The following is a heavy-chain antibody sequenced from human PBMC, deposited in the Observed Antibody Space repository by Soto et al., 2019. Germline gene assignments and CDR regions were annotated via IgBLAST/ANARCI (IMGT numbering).Heavy chain of an antibody. CDR1: GYSFSSYW. D-gene: IGHD5-12*01. CDR2: ISPSDSYS. Sequence: SLKISCKGSGYSFSSYWITWVRQKPGEALEWMGRISPSDSYSDYSPTFQGHVSISTDKYTSTVYLEWSSLKASDTGMYYCARRIYNGYEIFDYWGQGTRVTVSS. J-gene: IGHJ4*02. V-gene: IGHV5-10-1*01. CDR3: ARRIYNGYEIFDY.